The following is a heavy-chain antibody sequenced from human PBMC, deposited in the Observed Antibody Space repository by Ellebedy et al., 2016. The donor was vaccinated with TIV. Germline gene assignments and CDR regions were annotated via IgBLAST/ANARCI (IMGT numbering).Heavy chain of an antibody. D-gene: IGHD6-13*01. V-gene: IGHV1-2*02. CDR3: ARVLVWRQLVVYYFDY. CDR2: INPNSGGT. CDR1: GYTFTGYY. J-gene: IGHJ4*02. Sequence: AASVKVSCKASGYTFTGYYMHWVRQAPGQGLEWMGWINPNSGGTNYAQKFQGRVTMTRDTSISTAYMELSRLRSDDTAVYYCARVLVWRQLVVYYFDYWGQGTLVTVSS.